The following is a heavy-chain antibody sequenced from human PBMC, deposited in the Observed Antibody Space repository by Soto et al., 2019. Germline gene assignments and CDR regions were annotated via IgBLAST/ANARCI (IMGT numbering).Heavy chain of an antibody. Sequence: ASVKVSCKASGYTFSRYAIHWVRQAPGQSLEWMGWINAGAGGTVYSKKFQGRVTITRDTSASTVHMEVSSPTSEDTAVYYCARETGSTPNFDYWGQGTLVTVSS. J-gene: IGHJ4*02. D-gene: IGHD4-17*01. CDR3: ARETGSTPNFDY. CDR1: GYTFSRYA. V-gene: IGHV1-3*01. CDR2: INAGAGGT.